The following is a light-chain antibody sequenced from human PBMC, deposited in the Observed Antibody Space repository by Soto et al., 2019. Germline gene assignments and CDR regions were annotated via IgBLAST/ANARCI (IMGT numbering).Light chain of an antibody. Sequence: QSVLTQPPSASGSPGQSVTISCTGSSSDVGGYNYVSWYQQHPGKAPKLMIYDVSKRPSGVPDRFSGSKSGNTASLTVSGLQGEDEADYYCSSYAGSNIVVFGGGTKLTV. J-gene: IGLJ2*01. CDR2: DVS. V-gene: IGLV2-8*01. CDR3: SSYAGSNIVV. CDR1: SSDVGGYNY.